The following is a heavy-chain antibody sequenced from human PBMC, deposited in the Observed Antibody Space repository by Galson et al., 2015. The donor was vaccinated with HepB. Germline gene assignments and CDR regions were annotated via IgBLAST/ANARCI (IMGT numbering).Heavy chain of an antibody. CDR3: ARDQVVVSKKGFGELLHIFDY. D-gene: IGHD3-10*01. V-gene: IGHV1-69*04. Sequence: SVKVSCKASGGTFSSYAISWVRQAPGQGLEWMGRIIPILGIANYAQKFQGRVTITADKSTSTAYMELSSLRSEDTAVYYCARDQVVVSKKGFGELLHIFDYWGQGTLVTVSS. CDR2: IIPILGIA. J-gene: IGHJ4*02. CDR1: GGTFSSYA.